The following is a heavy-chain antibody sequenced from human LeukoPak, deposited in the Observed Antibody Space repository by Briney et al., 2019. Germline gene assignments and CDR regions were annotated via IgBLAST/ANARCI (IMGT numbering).Heavy chain of an antibody. CDR3: ARGMKEYYYDSSGYPSDY. V-gene: IGHV4-34*01. J-gene: IGHJ4*02. CDR2: INHSGST. Sequence: SKTLSLTCAVYGGSFSGYYWSWIRQPPGRGLEWIGEINHSGSTNYNPSLKSRVTISVDTSKNQFSLKLSSVTAADTAVYYCARGMKEYYYDSSGYPSDYWGQGTLVTVSS. D-gene: IGHD3-22*01. CDR1: GGSFSGYY.